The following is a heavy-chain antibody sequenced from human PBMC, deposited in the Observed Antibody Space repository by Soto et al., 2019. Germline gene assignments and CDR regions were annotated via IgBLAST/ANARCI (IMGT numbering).Heavy chain of an antibody. CDR1: GGSISSYY. CDR2: IYYSGST. J-gene: IGHJ4*02. V-gene: IGHV4-59*08. CDR3: ARRTYRGYYYDY. Sequence: SETLSLTCTVSGGSISSYYWSWIRQPPGKGLEWIGYIYYSGSTNYNPSLKSRVTISVDTSKNQFSLKLSSVTAADTAVYYCARRTYRGYYYDYWGQGTLVTVSS. D-gene: IGHD2-2*01.